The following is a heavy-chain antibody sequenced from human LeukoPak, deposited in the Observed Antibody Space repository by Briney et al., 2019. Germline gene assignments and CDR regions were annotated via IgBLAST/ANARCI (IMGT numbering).Heavy chain of an antibody. V-gene: IGHV3-21*01. CDR3: ARADYYDSSGYYP. J-gene: IGHJ5*02. Sequence: PGGSLRLSCAASGFTFSSYSMNWVRQAPGKGLEWVSSISSSSYIYYADSVKGRFTISRDNAKNSLYLQMNSLRAEDTAVYYCARADYYDSSGYYPWGQGTLVTVSS. CDR2: ISSSSYI. D-gene: IGHD3-22*01. CDR1: GFTFSSYS.